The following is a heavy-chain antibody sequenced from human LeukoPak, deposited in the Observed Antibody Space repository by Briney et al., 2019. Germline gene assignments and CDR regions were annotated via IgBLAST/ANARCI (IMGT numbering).Heavy chain of an antibody. Sequence: ASVKVSCKASGYTFTSHDINWVRQATGQGLEWMGWMNPNSGNTGYAQKFQGRVTMTRNTSISTAYMELSSLRSEDTAVYYCARGIAAAGTWGYNWFDPWGQGTLVTVSS. CDR1: GYTFTSHD. CDR2: MNPNSGNT. J-gene: IGHJ5*02. D-gene: IGHD6-13*01. V-gene: IGHV1-8*01. CDR3: ARGIAAAGTWGYNWFDP.